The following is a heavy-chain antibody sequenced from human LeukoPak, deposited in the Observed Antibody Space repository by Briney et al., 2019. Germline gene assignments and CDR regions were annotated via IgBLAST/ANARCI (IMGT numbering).Heavy chain of an antibody. V-gene: IGHV4-39*01. CDR2: IYYSGST. Sequence: SETLSLTCTVSGGSISSSSYYWGWIRQPPGKGLEWIGSIYYSGSTYHNPSLKSRVTISVDTSKNQFSLKLSSVTAADTAVYYCARHLRVAPYGSGSYYHFDYWGQGTLVTVSS. J-gene: IGHJ4*02. CDR3: ARHLRVAPYGSGSYYHFDY. D-gene: IGHD3-10*01. CDR1: GGSISSSSYY.